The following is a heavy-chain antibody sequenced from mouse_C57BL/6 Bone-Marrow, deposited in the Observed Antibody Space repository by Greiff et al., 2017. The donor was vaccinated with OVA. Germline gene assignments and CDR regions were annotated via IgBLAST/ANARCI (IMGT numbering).Heavy chain of an antibody. CDR3: ARGDYYGSREYIDV. J-gene: IGHJ1*03. CDR2: IRPNSGST. Sequence: VQLQQPGAELVKPGASVKLSCKASGFTFTSYGMHWVQQRPGQGLEWIGMIRPNSGSTYYTEKLKSKATLTVDKSSSTTYMQLSSLTSEDSAVNYCARGDYYGSREYIDVWGTGTTVTVSS. V-gene: IGHV1-64*01. D-gene: IGHD1-1*01. CDR1: GFTFTSYG.